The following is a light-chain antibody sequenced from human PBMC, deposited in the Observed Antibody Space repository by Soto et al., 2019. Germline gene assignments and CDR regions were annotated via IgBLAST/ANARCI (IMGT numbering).Light chain of an antibody. V-gene: IGKV1-39*01. Sequence: DIQMTQSPSSLSASLVDRVTITCRASRTIDNYLNWYQQKPGRAPELLVYATSSLQSGVPSRFTGGGSGTHFTLTISGLQPEDFATYFCQQRSNLITFGHGTRLEIK. CDR2: ATS. CDR3: QQRSNLIT. J-gene: IGKJ5*01. CDR1: RTIDNY.